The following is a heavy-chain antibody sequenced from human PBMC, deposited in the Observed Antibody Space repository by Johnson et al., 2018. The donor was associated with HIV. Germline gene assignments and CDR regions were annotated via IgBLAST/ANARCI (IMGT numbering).Heavy chain of an antibody. CDR1: GFTFSSYG. J-gene: IGHJ3*02. CDR3: AKTYSGSNRDAFDI. D-gene: IGHD1-26*01. V-gene: IGHV3-30*02. CDR2: IRYDGSNK. Sequence: QVQLVESGGGVVQPGGSLRLSCAASGFTFSSYGMHWVRQAPGKWLEWVAFIRYDGSNKYYADSVKGRFTISRDNSNNTLYLQMNSLIAEDTAVYYCAKTYSGSNRDAFDIWGQGTMVTVSS.